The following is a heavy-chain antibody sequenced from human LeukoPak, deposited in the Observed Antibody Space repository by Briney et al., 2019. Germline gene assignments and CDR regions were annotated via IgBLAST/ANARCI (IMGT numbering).Heavy chain of an antibody. CDR2: IYYSGST. CDR3: ARAYDSSGYGHYYYMDI. J-gene: IGHJ6*03. V-gene: IGHV4-39*01. CDR1: GGSISSTSYY. Sequence: PSETLPLTCTVSGGSISSTSYYWGWIRQPPGKGLEWIGSIYYSGSTYYNPSLKSRVTISVDTSKNQFSLKLSSVTAADTAVYYCARAYDSSGYGHYYYMDIWGKGTTGTISS. D-gene: IGHD3-22*01.